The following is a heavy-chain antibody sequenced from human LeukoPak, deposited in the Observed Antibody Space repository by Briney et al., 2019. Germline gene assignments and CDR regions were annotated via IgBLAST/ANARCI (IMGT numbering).Heavy chain of an antibody. CDR1: GFAVNTYD. Sequence: GGSLRLSCAASGFAVNTYDMHWVRQSPGEGPQWIAYFGISGTIYYADSVRGRFTISRDSAKNSLYLQMNGLRVDDTAIYYCAGYGVYPYWGQGTPVTVSS. CDR2: FGISGTI. J-gene: IGHJ4*02. V-gene: IGHV3-48*01. CDR3: AGYGVYPY. D-gene: IGHD5/OR15-5a*01.